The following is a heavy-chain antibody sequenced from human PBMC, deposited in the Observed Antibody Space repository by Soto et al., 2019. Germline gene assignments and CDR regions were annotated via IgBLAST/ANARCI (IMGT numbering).Heavy chain of an antibody. CDR2: ISGSGGST. D-gene: IGHD3-10*01. CDR1: GFTFSSYA. CDR3: AKRPSITMVRGVITN. Sequence: GGSLRLSCAASGFTFSSYAMSWVRQAPVKGMEWVSAISGSGGSTYYADSVKGRFTISRDNSKNTLYLQMNSLRAEDTAVYYCAKRPSITMVRGVITNWGQRTLVTVSS. V-gene: IGHV3-23*01. J-gene: IGHJ4*02.